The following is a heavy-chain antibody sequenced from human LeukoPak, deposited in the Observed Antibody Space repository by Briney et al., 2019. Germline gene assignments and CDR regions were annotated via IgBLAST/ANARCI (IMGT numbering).Heavy chain of an antibody. J-gene: IGHJ4*02. V-gene: IGHV1-46*01. CDR3: ATRSITMVRGVIIPEYVYYFDY. D-gene: IGHD3-10*01. Sequence: GASVKVSCKASGYTFTSYYMHWVRQAPGQGLEWMGIINPSGGSTSYAQKFQGRVTMTRDMSTSTVYMELSSLRSEDTAVYYCATRSITMVRGVIIPEYVYYFDYWGQGTLVTVSS. CDR1: GYTFTSYY. CDR2: INPSGGST.